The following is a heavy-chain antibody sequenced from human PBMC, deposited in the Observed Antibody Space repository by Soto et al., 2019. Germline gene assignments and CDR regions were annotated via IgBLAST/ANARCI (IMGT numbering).Heavy chain of an antibody. CDR3: ARDLSYSSGWGYYFDY. Sequence: SETLSLTCTVSGGPISSYYWSWIRQPAGKGLEWIGRIYTSGSTNYNPSLKSRVTMSVDTSKNQFSLKLSSVTAADTAVYYCARDLSYSSGWGYYFDYWGQGTLVTVSS. D-gene: IGHD6-19*01. J-gene: IGHJ4*02. CDR2: IYTSGST. CDR1: GGPISSYY. V-gene: IGHV4-4*07.